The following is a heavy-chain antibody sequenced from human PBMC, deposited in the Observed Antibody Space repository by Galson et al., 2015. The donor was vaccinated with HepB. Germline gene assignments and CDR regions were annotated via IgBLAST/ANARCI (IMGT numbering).Heavy chain of an antibody. CDR1: GYTFTSYG. V-gene: IGHV1-18*01. CDR3: ARDDGTDDTAMVTPNYFDY. CDR2: ISAYNGNT. J-gene: IGHJ4*02. D-gene: IGHD5-18*01. Sequence: SVKVSCKASGYTFTSYGISWVRQAPGQGLEWMGWISAYNGNTNYAQKLQGRVTMTTDTSTSTAYMELRSLRSDDTAVYYCARDDGTDDTAMVTPNYFDYWGQGTLVTVSS.